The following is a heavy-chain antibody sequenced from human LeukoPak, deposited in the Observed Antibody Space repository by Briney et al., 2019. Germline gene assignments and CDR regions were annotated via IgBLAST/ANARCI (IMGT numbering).Heavy chain of an antibody. Sequence: ASVKVSCKASGYTFTSYAMNWVRQAPGQGLEWMGWINTNTGNPTYAQGFTRRFVFSLDTSVSTAYLQISSLKAEDTAVYYCARRARYDFWSGYYIELRKGDYYYYMDVWGKGTTVTVSS. CDR3: ARRARYDFWSGYYIELRKGDYYYYMDV. CDR1: GYTFTSYA. D-gene: IGHD3-3*01. J-gene: IGHJ6*03. V-gene: IGHV7-4-1*02. CDR2: INTNTGNP.